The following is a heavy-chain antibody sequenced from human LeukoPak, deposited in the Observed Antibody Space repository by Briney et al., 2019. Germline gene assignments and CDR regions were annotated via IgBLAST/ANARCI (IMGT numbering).Heavy chain of an antibody. CDR2: ISSSSSYI. CDR1: EFTFSSYS. CDR3: ARGNSCSGGSCSYYFDY. D-gene: IGHD2-15*01. J-gene: IGHJ4*02. V-gene: IGHV3-21*01. Sequence: GGSLRLSCAASEFTFSSYSMSWVRQAPGKGLDWVSSISSSSSYIYYADSLKGRFTISRGNAKNSLYLQMNSLRAEDTAVYYCARGNSCSGGSCSYYFDYWGQGTLVTVSS.